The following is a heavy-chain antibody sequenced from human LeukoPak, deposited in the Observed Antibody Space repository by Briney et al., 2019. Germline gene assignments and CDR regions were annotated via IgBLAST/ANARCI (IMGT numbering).Heavy chain of an antibody. J-gene: IGHJ3*01. D-gene: IGHD3-16*02. CDR1: GFNFITAA. CDR3: VKDIQLST. V-gene: IGHV3-23*01. CDR2: IYSSCGRK. Sequence: GGPLRLSCAASGFNFITAAMTWVRQAPGKGLEWVSLIYSSCGRKHYADSVKGRSTISRDNFNHTLSLQMNSLRVEDTAIYYCVKDIQLSTWGLGTMVTVS.